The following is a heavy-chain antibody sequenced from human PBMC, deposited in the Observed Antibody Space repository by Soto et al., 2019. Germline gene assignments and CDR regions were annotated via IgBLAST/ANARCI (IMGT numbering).Heavy chain of an antibody. V-gene: IGHV4-34*01. CDR1: GGSFSGYY. J-gene: IGHJ6*02. CDR2: INHSGST. D-gene: IGHD1-7*01. CDR3: ARGHNWNYVNYYYYGMDV. Sequence: KPSETLSLTCAVYGGSFSGYYWSWIRQPPGKGLEWIGEINHSGSTNYNPSLKSRVTISVDTSKNQFSLKLSSVTAADTAVYYCARGHNWNYVNYYYYGMDVWGQGTTVTVSS.